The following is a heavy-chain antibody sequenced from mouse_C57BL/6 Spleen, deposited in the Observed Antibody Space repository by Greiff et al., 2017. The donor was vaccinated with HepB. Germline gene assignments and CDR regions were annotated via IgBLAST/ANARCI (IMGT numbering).Heavy chain of an antibody. V-gene: IGHV1-26*01. CDR1: GYTFTDYY. J-gene: IGHJ3*01. CDR2: INPNNGGT. D-gene: IGHD2-1*01. CDR3: ALYYGNLFAY. Sequence: VQLQQSGPELVKPGASVKISCKASGYTFTDYYMNWVKQSHGKSLEWIGDINPNNGGTSYNQKFKGKATLTVDKSSSTAYMELRSLSSEYSAVYDCALYYGNLFAYWGQGTLVTVSA.